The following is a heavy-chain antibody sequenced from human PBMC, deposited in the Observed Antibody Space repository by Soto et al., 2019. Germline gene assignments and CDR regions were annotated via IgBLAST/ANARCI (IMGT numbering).Heavy chain of an antibody. CDR3: ARHLYSGDSSGSFGY. V-gene: IGHV4-39*01. Sequence: PSETLSLTCTVSGASITSGGHYWSWIRQHPGKGLEWIGNIFYSGNTHYNPSLKSRVTISLDTSNHHFSLRVSSVTAADTAVYYCARHLYSGDSSGSFGYWGPGALVTVSS. J-gene: IGHJ4*02. CDR2: IFYSGNT. CDR1: GASITSGGHY. D-gene: IGHD6-19*01.